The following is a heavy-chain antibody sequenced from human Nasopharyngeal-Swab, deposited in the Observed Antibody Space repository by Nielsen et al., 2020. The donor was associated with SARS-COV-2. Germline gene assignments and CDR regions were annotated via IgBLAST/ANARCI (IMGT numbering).Heavy chain of an antibody. D-gene: IGHD3-9*01. CDR1: GFTFTDNV. Sequence: GGSLRLSFAASGFTFTDNVMNWVRQAPGKGLEWVSSISTTSDYIYYADSVKGRFTISRDNARNSLHLQMHSLRAEDTAVYYCVRDGYFDWSFGYWGQGTLVTVSS. CDR3: VRDGYFDWSFGY. CDR2: ISTTSDYI. V-gene: IGHV3-21*01. J-gene: IGHJ4*02.